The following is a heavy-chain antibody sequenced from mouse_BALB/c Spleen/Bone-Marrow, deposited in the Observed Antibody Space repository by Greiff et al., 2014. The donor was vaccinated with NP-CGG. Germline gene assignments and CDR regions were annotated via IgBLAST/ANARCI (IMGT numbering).Heavy chain of an antibody. CDR1: GFNIKDTY. J-gene: IGHJ2*01. Sequence: VQLQQSGAELVKPGASVKLSCTASGFNIKDTYMHWVKQRPEQGLEWIGRIDPANGNTKYGPKFQGKVTITADTSSNTAYLQLSSLTSEDTAVYYCARYRLGTYFDYWGQGTTLTVSS. CDR3: ARYRLGTYFDY. CDR2: IDPANGNT. V-gene: IGHV14-3*02. D-gene: IGHD2-14*01.